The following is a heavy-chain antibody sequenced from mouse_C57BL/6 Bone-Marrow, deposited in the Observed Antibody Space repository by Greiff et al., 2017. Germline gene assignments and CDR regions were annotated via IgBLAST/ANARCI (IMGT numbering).Heavy chain of an antibody. J-gene: IGHJ2*01. V-gene: IGHV3-6*01. CDR2: ISYDGSN. CDR1: GYSITSGYY. D-gene: IGHD2-13*01. Sequence: EVKLQESGPGLVKPSQSLSLTCSVTGYSITSGYYWNWIRQFPGNKLEWMGYISYDGSNNYNPSLKNRISITRDTSKNQFFLKLNSVTTEDTATYYCARVRGASFDYWGQGTTLTVSS. CDR3: ARVRGASFDY.